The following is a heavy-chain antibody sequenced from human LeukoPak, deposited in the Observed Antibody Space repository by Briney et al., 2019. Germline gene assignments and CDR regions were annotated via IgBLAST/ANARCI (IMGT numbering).Heavy chain of an antibody. CDR3: ARGLGGYFDY. D-gene: IGHD3-16*01. CDR1: GGSISSSSCY. V-gene: IGHV4-39*07. CDR2: INHSGST. Sequence: SETLSLTCTVSGGSISSSSCYWSWIRQPPGKGLEWIGEINHSGSTNYNPSLKSRVTISVDTSKNQFSLKLSSVTAADTAVYYCARGLGGYFDYWGQGTLVTVSS. J-gene: IGHJ4*02.